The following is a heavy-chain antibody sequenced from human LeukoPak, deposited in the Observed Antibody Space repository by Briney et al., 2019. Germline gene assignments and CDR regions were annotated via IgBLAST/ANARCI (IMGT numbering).Heavy chain of an antibody. D-gene: IGHD1-26*01. CDR2: IYSDGSRT. Sequence: SGGSLRLSCAASGFTFSSFAMHWVRQAPGKGLEYLSAIYSDGSRTYYADSVKGRFTISRDNSKNTLYFEMSSLRVEDTAVYYCARDGGSYSPYNWFDPWGQGTLVTVSS. V-gene: IGHV3-64D*06. CDR3: ARDGGSYSPYNWFDP. J-gene: IGHJ5*02. CDR1: GFTFSSFA.